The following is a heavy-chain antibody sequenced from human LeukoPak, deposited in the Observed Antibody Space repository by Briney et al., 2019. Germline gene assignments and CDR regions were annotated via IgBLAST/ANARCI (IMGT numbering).Heavy chain of an antibody. J-gene: IGHJ4*02. CDR1: GFTFSNHW. CDR3: VRSSGWPDY. V-gene: IGHV3-74*01. CDR2: INFDGSST. Sequence: GGSLRLSCAASGFTFSNHWMHWVRQAPGKGLVWVSRINFDGSSTIYADSVKGRFTISRDNVKNTLYLQMNSLRAEDTAVYYCVRSSGWPDYWGQGTLVTVSS. D-gene: IGHD6-19*01.